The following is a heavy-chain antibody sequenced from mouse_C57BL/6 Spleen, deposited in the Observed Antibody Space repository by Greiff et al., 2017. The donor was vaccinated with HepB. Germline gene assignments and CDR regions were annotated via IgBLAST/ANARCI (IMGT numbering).Heavy chain of an antibody. V-gene: IGHV5-9-1*02. Sequence: EVQVVESGEGLVKPGGSLKLSCAASGFTFSSYAMSWVRQTPEKRLEWVAYISSGGDYIYYADTVKGRFTISRDNARNTLYLQMSSLKSEDTAMYYCTRGGSSGTWFAYWGQGTLVTVSA. J-gene: IGHJ3*01. CDR3: TRGGSSGTWFAY. D-gene: IGHD4-1*01. CDR1: GFTFSSYA. CDR2: ISSGGDYI.